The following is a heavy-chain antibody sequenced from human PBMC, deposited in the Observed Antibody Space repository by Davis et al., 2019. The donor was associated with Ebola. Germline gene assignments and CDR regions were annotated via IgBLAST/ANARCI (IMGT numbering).Heavy chain of an antibody. CDR3: AKEMTVAGEGLADYYYYGMDV. D-gene: IGHD6-19*01. CDR1: GFTFSSYG. V-gene: IGHV3-30*02. CDR2: IRFDGTDK. J-gene: IGHJ6*02. Sequence: GESLKISCAASGFTFSSYGMHWVRQAPGKGLEWVAFIRFDGTDKYYADSVKGRFTISRDNSKNTLYLQMNSLRAEDTAVYYCAKEMTVAGEGLADYYYYGMDVWGQGTTVTVSS.